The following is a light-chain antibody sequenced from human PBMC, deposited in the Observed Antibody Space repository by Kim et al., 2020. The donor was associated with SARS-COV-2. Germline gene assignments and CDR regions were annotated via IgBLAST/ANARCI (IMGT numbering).Light chain of an antibody. V-gene: IGLV2-14*03. CDR3: SSYTSRRGV. CDR2: DVS. J-gene: IGLJ2*01. CDR1: SSDVGGYNY. Sequence: PGQSITISCTGTSSDVGGYNYVSWYQQHPGKAPKLMIYDVSNRPSGVSNRFSGSKSGNTASLTISGLQAEDEADYYCSSYTSRRGVFGGGTQLTVL.